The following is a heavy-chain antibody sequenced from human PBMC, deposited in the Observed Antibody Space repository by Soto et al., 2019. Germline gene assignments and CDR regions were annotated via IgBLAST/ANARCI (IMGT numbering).Heavy chain of an antibody. Sequence: SETLSLTCTVSGGSISSGGYYWSWIRQHPGKGLEWIGYIYYSGSTYYNPSLKSRVTISVDTSKNQFSLKLSSVTAADTAVYYCASLPSPDLGYCSGGSCYSGWFDPWGQGTLVTVSS. CDR3: ASLPSPDLGYCSGGSCYSGWFDP. V-gene: IGHV4-31*03. D-gene: IGHD2-15*01. CDR2: IYYSGST. CDR1: GGSISSGGYY. J-gene: IGHJ5*02.